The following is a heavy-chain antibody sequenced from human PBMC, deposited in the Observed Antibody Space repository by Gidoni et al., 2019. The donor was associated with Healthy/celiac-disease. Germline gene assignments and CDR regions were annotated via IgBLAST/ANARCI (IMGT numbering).Heavy chain of an antibody. CDR2: INHSGST. Sequence: QVQLKQWGAGRLKPSETLSLTCAVYGGSFSGYYWSWIRQPPGKGLEWIGEINHSGSTNYNPSLKSRVTISVDTSKNQFSLKLSSVTAADTAVYYCARGPLYSWINWFDPWGQGTLVTVSS. V-gene: IGHV4-34*01. D-gene: IGHD3-16*01. CDR3: ARGPLYSWINWFDP. CDR1: GGSFSGYY. J-gene: IGHJ5*02.